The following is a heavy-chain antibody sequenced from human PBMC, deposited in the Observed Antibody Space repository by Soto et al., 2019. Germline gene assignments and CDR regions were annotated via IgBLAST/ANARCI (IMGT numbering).Heavy chain of an antibody. V-gene: IGHV2-5*02. J-gene: IGHJ5*02. Sequence: QITLKESGPALVKPTQTLTLTCTLSGFSLSTRGVGMGWIRQPPGKALEWLGFIYWDDDKYYSASLKSRLTITTQTSKNHVVLTMTDLDPVATATYYCARRAAFGRHWYSGWFDPWGQGTLVIVSS. CDR1: GFSLSTRGVG. CDR2: IYWDDDK. D-gene: IGHD3-16*01. CDR3: ARRAAFGRHWYSGWFDP.